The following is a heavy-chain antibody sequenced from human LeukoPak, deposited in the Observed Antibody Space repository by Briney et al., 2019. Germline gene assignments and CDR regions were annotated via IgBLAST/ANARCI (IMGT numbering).Heavy chain of an antibody. J-gene: IGHJ6*02. D-gene: IGHD2-2*02. CDR1: GFTFSSYA. V-gene: IGHV3-23*01. Sequence: GGSLRLSCAASGFTFSSYAMSWVRQAPGKGLDWVSVIGGTGGSTYYAGSVKGRFTISRDNSKNTLYLQLSALRAEDTAVYYCAKDIGYCSSTSCYIDYGMDVWGQGTTVTVSS. CDR3: AKDIGYCSSTSCYIDYGMDV. CDR2: IGGTGGST.